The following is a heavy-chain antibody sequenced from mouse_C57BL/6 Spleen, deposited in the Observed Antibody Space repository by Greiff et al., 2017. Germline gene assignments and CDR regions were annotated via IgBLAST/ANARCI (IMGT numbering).Heavy chain of an antibody. V-gene: IGHV1-69*01. J-gene: IGHJ2*01. CDR2: IDPSDSYT. Sequence: QVQLQQPGAELVMPGASVKLSCKASGYTFTSYWMHWVKQRPGQGLEWIGEIDPSDSYTNYNQKFKGKSTLTVDTSSSTAYMQLSSLTSEDSAVYYCARRNYGSRFDYWGQGTTLTVSS. D-gene: IGHD1-1*01. CDR3: ARRNYGSRFDY. CDR1: GYTFTSYW.